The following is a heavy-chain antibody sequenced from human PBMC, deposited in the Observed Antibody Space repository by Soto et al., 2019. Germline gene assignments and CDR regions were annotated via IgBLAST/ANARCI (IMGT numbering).Heavy chain of an antibody. V-gene: IGHV3-9*01. CDR2: ISWNSGSI. CDR3: ARSRTGTTYGGMDV. CDR1: GFTFDNYA. D-gene: IGHD1-7*01. Sequence: HPGGSLRLSCAASGFTFDNYAMHWVRQAPGKGLEWVSGISWNSGSIGYADSVKGRFTISRDNSKNTLYLQMNSLRAEDTAVYYCARSRTGTTYGGMDVWGQGTTVTVSS. J-gene: IGHJ6*02.